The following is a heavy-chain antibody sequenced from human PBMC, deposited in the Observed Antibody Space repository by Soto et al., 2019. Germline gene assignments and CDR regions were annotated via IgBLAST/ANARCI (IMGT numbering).Heavy chain of an antibody. CDR1: GFTFSSYA. V-gene: IGHV3-30-3*01. J-gene: IGHJ5*02. CDR3: ARDRNDFWSGYFYNWFDP. CDR2: ISYDGSNK. Sequence: GGSLRLSCAASGFTFSSYAMHWVRQAPGKGLEWVAVISYDGSNKYYADSVKGRFTISRDNSKNTLYLQMNSLRAEDTAVYYCARDRNDFWSGYFYNWFDPWGQGTLVTAPQ. D-gene: IGHD3-3*01.